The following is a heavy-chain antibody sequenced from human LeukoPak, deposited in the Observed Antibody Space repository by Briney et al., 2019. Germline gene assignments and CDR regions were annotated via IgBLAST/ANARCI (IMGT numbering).Heavy chain of an antibody. J-gene: IGHJ4*02. D-gene: IGHD6-19*01. V-gene: IGHV4-59*01. CDR2: IYYSGST. CDR3: ARDAVPGYSSGLFDY. CDR1: GGSISSYY. Sequence: PSETLSLTCTVSGGSISSYYWSWIRQPPGKGLEWVGYIYYSGSTNYNPSLKSRVTISVDTSKNQFSLKLSSVTAADTAVYYCARDAVPGYSSGLFDYWGQGALVTVSS.